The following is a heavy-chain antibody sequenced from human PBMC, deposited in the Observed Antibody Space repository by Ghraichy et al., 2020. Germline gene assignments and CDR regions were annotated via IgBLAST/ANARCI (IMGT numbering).Heavy chain of an antibody. D-gene: IGHD7-27*01. CDR2: ISGGGGST. J-gene: IGHJ6*02. V-gene: IGHV3-23*01. CDR1: GFTFSSYA. Sequence: GGSLRLSCAASGFTFSSYAMSWVRQAPGKGLEWVSVISGGGGSTYYADSVKGRFTISRDNSKNPLYLQMNSLRAEDTALYYCAKGAELGSYYYYGMDVWGQGTKVTVSS. CDR3: AKGAELGSYYYYGMDV.